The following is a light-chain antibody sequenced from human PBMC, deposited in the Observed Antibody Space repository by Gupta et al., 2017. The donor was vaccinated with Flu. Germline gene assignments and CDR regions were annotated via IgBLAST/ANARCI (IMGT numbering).Light chain of an antibody. CDR1: RSDIGDYNY. CDR2: EVS. V-gene: IGLV2-14*01. J-gene: IGLJ2*01. Sequence: QSALTQPASVSGSPGRSITISCTGTRSDIGDYNYVSWYQQHPGKAPKLIIYEVSNRPSGVSNRFSGSKSGNTASLTISGLQAEDEGDYYCSSYTSSASYVLFGGGTKLTVL. CDR3: SSYTSSASYVL.